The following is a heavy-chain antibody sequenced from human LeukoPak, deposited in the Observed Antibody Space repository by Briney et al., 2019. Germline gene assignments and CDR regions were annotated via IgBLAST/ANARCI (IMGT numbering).Heavy chain of an antibody. CDR2: IRSKAYRGTA. CDR3: TRGPTQLWLYYGMHV. CDR1: GFTFGYHA. D-gene: IGHD5-18*01. Sequence: GGSLRLSCTASGFTFGYHAMRWVRQAPGKGLEWVRFIRSKAYRGTAEYAASVKGRFTISRDDSKSIAYLQMNSLQTEDTAVYYCTRGPTQLWLYYGMHVWGQGTTVIVSS. V-gene: IGHV3-49*04. J-gene: IGHJ6*02.